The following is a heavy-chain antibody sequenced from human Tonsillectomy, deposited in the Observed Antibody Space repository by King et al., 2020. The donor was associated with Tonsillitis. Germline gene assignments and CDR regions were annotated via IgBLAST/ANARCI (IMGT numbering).Heavy chain of an antibody. Sequence: VQLVESGTEVKKPGESLRISCKVSGYRFTSYWIHWVRQMPGKGLEWMGRIDPRDSYAYYSPSFQGHVTISVDKSISTAYLHWSSLKASDTAMYYCARPLGASDDFWGQGTLVTVSS. J-gene: IGHJ4*02. CDR1: GYRFTSYW. CDR2: IDPRDSYA. V-gene: IGHV5-10-1*03. CDR3: ARPLGASDDF. D-gene: IGHD3-10*01.